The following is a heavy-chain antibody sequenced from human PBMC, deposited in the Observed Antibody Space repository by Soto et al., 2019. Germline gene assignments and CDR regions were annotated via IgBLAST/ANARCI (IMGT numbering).Heavy chain of an antibody. CDR2: INANSGGT. Sequence: ASVKVSCKASGYTFAGYYMHWVRQAPGQGLEWMGWINANSGGTNYAQKLQGRVTMTTDTSTSTAYMELRSLRSDDTAVYYCARAKITMVTLDYWGQGTLVTVSS. V-gene: IGHV1-2*02. D-gene: IGHD3-10*01. CDR1: GYTFAGYY. J-gene: IGHJ4*02. CDR3: ARAKITMVTLDY.